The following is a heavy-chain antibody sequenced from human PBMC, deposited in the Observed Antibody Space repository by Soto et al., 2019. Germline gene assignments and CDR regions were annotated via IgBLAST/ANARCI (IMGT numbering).Heavy chain of an antibody. CDR2: IYYSGST. D-gene: IGHD2-2*01. CDR3: SDLSTPAATADY. J-gene: IGHJ4*02. V-gene: IGHV4-59*08. Sequence: SETLCLTCTVSGGSIGAYDWSWVRQPPGKGLEWIGYIYYSGSTNYNPSLKSRVTISVDTSKNQFSLKLTSVTPADTAVSYCSDLSTPAATADYWGQGTLVTVSS. CDR1: GGSIGAYD.